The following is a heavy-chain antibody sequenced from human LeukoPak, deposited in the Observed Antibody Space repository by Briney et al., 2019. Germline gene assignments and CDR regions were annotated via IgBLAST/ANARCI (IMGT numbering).Heavy chain of an antibody. CDR2: TYYSRST. CDR1: AGSLSSRSYY. V-gene: IGHV4-39*06. J-gene: IGHJ5*02. D-gene: IGHD2-8*02. CDR3: ARAPVDCTGTCYHGIRFDP. Sequence: PSETLSLTCTVSAGSLSSRSYYWGWIRQPPGKGLEWIGSTYYSRSTHYNPSLKSRVPITLHKAQNQLALELTAVTAADSAAFHCARAPVDCTGTCYHGIRFDPWGQGTLVTVSS.